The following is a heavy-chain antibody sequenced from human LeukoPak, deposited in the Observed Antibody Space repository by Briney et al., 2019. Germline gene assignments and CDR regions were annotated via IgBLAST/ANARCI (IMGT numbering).Heavy chain of an antibody. CDR3: ARGYSGSYGRFDY. CDR1: GGSISSFY. V-gene: IGHV4-59*01. D-gene: IGHD1-26*01. CDR2: IYYSGNT. J-gene: IGHJ4*02. Sequence: SETLSLTCTVSGGSISSFYWSWLRQPPGKGLEWIGYIYYSGNTNYNPSLKNRVTISVDTSKNQFSLKLSSVTAVDTAVYYCARGYSGSYGRFDYWGQGTLATVSS.